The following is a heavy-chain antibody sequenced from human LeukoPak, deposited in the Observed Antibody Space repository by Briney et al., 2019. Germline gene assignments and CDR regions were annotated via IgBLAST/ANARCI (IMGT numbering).Heavy chain of an antibody. J-gene: IGHJ4*02. CDR2: ISTSGEST. Sequence: GGSLRLSCAASGFTFSSYGMSWVRQAPGQGLEWVSAISTSGESTYYADSVKGHFTISRDNSKNTLYLQMNSLRAEDAAIYFCAKGSGNGYGSGPFDYWGQGTLVTVSS. CDR1: GFTFSSYG. V-gene: IGHV3-23*01. CDR3: AKGSGNGYGSGPFDY. D-gene: IGHD3-10*01.